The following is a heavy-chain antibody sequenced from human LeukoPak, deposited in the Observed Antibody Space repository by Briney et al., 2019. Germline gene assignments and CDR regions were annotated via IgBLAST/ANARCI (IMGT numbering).Heavy chain of an antibody. J-gene: IGHJ3*02. Sequence: SVKVSCKASGGTFSSYAISWVRQAPGQGLEWMGGIIPIFGTANYAQKFQGRVTITADESTSTAYTELSSLRSEDTAVYYCARDSRGITIIVRPSDAFDIWGQGTMVTVSS. CDR3: ARDSRGITIIVRPSDAFDI. V-gene: IGHV1-69*13. CDR1: GGTFSSYA. D-gene: IGHD3-22*01. CDR2: IIPIFGTA.